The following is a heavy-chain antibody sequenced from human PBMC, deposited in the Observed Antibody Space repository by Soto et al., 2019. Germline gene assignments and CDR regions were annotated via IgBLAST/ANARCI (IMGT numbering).Heavy chain of an antibody. J-gene: IGHJ6*02. Sequence: QVQLQQWGAGLLKPSETLSLTCALYGGSFSGLYWSWIRQPPGKGLEWIGEVSHNGSTNYNASLKSRVTISLDTSKNQFYLKLSSVTAADTAIYYCARAGGWNNYFGLDIWGQGTTVTVSS. CDR1: GGSFSGLY. CDR3: ARAGGWNNYFGLDI. CDR2: VSHNGST. D-gene: IGHD1-1*01. V-gene: IGHV4-34*01.